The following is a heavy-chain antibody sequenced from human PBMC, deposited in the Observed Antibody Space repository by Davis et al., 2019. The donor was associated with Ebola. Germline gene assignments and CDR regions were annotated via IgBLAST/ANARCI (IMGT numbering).Heavy chain of an antibody. D-gene: IGHD2-15*01. Sequence: GESLKISCAASGFTFSDYYMSWLRQAPGKGLEWISYISIGGKNIHYADSVKGRFTVSRDNAKNSLYLQMNNLRAEDTAVYYCARLLTPRYCSADCCYLEIFENWGQGTLVSVSS. V-gene: IGHV3-11*01. CDR1: GFTFSDYY. J-gene: IGHJ4*02. CDR2: ISIGGKNI. CDR3: ARLLTPRYCSADCCYLEIFEN.